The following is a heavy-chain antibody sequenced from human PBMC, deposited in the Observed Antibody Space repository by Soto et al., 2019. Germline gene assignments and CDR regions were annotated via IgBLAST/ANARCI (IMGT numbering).Heavy chain of an antibody. V-gene: IGHV3-66*01. Sequence: PGGSLRLSCAASGFTVSSNYMSWVRQAPGKGLELVSVIYSGGSTYYADSVKGRFTISRDNSKNTLYLQMNSLRAEDTAVYYCARDFFPPVRNYHYMDVWRKGTTVTVSS. J-gene: IGHJ6*03. CDR2: IYSGGST. CDR3: ARDFFPPVRNYHYMDV. D-gene: IGHD3-3*01. CDR1: GFTVSSNY.